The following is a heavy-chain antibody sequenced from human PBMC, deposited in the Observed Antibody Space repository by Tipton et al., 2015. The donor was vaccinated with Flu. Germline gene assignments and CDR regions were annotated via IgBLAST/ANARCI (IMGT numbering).Heavy chain of an antibody. D-gene: IGHD6-19*01. CDR1: GGSISSYY. Sequence: TLSLTCTVSGGSISSYYWSWIRQPPGKGLEWIGYIYYSGSTNYNPSLKSRVTISVDTSKNQFSLKLSSVTAADTAVYYCAREGDSSGWDDYWGQGTLVTVSS. J-gene: IGHJ4*02. CDR3: AREGDSSGWDDY. V-gene: IGHV4-59*01. CDR2: IYYSGST.